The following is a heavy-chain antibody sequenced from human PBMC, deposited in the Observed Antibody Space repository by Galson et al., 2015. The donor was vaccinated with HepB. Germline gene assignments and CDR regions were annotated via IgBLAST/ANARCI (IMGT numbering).Heavy chain of an antibody. D-gene: IGHD6-13*01. CDR1: GFTFSSYG. Sequence: SLRLSCAASGFTFSSYGMHWVRQAPGKGLEWVAVIWYDGSNKYYADSVKGRFTISRDNSKNTLYLQMNSLRAEDTAVYYCARDESDSSSWYGTFDIWGQGTMVTASS. V-gene: IGHV3-33*01. J-gene: IGHJ3*02. CDR3: ARDESDSSSWYGTFDI. CDR2: IWYDGSNK.